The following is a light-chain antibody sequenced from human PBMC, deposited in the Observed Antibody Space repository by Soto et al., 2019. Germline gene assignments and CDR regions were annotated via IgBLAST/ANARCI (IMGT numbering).Light chain of an antibody. CDR3: QQRSNWT. CDR2: DAY. J-gene: IGKJ1*01. Sequence: EIVLTQSPATLSLSPGERATLSCRASQSVSSYLAWNQQKTGQAPRLLIYDAYKKATGIPARFSGSGSGTDFTLTISSLEPEDFAVYYCQQRSNWTFGQGTKV. V-gene: IGKV3-11*01. CDR1: QSVSSY.